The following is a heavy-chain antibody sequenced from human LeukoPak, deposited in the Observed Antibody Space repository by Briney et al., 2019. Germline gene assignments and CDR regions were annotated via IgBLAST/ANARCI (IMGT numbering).Heavy chain of an antibody. J-gene: IGHJ4*02. CDR1: GFTFSSYG. CDR3: AKDYSSGWNIDY. CDR2: IRYDGSNK. V-gene: IGHV3-30*02. D-gene: IGHD6-19*01. Sequence: PGGSLRLSCAASGFTFSSYGMHWVRQAPGKGLERVAFIRYDGSNKYYADSVKGRFTISRDNSKNTLYLQMNSLRAEDTAVYYCAKDYSSGWNIDYWGQGTLVTVSS.